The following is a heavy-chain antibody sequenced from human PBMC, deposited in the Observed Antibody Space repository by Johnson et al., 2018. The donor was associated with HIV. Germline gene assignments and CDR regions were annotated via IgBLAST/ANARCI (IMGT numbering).Heavy chain of an antibody. D-gene: IGHD3-10*01. CDR2: INWNGGST. V-gene: IGHV3-20*04. J-gene: IGHJ3*02. CDR3: AKDIEVGELKALIDALDI. Sequence: SLRLSCAASGFSFSSYGMTWVRQAPGKGLEWVSGINWNGGSTGYADSVKGRFTISRDDSKNKLYLQMNSLRAEDTAVYYCAKDIEVGELKALIDALDIWGQGTMVIVSS. CDR1: GFSFSSYG.